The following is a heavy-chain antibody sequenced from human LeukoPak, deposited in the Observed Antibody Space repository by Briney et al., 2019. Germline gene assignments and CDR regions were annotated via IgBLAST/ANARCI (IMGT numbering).Heavy chain of an antibody. CDR2: IYYSGST. Sequence: PSETLSLTCSVSGGSISSYYWSWIPQPPGKGLEWIGYIYYSGSTNYNPSLKSRVTMSVDTSKNQFSLKLTSVTAADTPVYYCARLWPVAGYDAFDIWGHGTMVTVSS. J-gene: IGHJ3*02. CDR1: GGSISSYY. D-gene: IGHD6-19*01. CDR3: ARLWPVAGYDAFDI. V-gene: IGHV4-59*08.